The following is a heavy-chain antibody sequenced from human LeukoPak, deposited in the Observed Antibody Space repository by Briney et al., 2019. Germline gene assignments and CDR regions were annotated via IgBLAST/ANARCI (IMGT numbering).Heavy chain of an antibody. Sequence: SETLSLTCTVSGGSISSYYWSWIRQPPGKGLEWIGYIYYSGSTNYNPSLKSRVTISVDTSKNQFSLKLSSVTAADTAVYYCARVHYDILTATTSHFDCWGQGTLVTVSS. V-gene: IGHV4-59*01. D-gene: IGHD3-9*01. CDR2: IYYSGST. J-gene: IGHJ4*02. CDR3: ARVHYDILTATTSHFDC. CDR1: GGSISSYY.